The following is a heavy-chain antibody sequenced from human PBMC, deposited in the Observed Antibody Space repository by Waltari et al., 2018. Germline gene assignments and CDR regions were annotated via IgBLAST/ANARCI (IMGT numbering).Heavy chain of an antibody. Sequence: EVQLVESGGGLVQPGGSLRLWCAASGCTLRNYEMNWVRQAPGKGLEWVAYSSSGASTIFYADSVKGRFTISRDNAKNSVYLEMNSLRADDTAIYYCARGEGGANEYWGQGTLVTVSS. V-gene: IGHV3-48*03. CDR3: ARGEGGANEY. CDR1: GCTLRNYE. J-gene: IGHJ4*01. D-gene: IGHD1-26*01. CDR2: SSSGASTI.